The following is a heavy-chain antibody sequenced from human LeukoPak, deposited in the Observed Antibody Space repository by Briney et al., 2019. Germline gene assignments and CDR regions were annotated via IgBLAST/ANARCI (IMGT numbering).Heavy chain of an antibody. J-gene: IGHJ4*02. D-gene: IGHD1-26*01. CDR2: IKQDGSEE. V-gene: IGHV3-7*01. Sequence: GGSLRLSCAASGFTFSNYWMKWVRQAPGKGLEWVANIKQDGSEEYYVDSVKGRFTISRDNAKNSLYLQMNGLRAEDAAVYYCATAWELRGYWGQGTLVTVSS. CDR1: GFTFSNYW. CDR3: ATAWELRGY.